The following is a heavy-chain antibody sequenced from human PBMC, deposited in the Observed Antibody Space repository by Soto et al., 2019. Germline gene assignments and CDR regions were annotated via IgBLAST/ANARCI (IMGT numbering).Heavy chain of an antibody. D-gene: IGHD2-8*02. J-gene: IGHJ4*02. Sequence: SETLSLTCTVSGGSISSGGYYWSWIRQHPGKGLEWIGYIYYSGSTYYNPSLKSRVTISVDTSKNQFSLRLSSVTAADTAVYYCARDKITGLFDYWGQGTLVTVSS. CDR2: IYYSGST. CDR1: GGSISSGGYY. V-gene: IGHV4-31*03. CDR3: ARDKITGLFDY.